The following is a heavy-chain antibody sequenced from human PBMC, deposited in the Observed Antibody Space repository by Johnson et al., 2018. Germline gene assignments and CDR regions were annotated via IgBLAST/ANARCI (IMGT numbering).Heavy chain of an antibody. CDR3: TGRYCSSTGCYEGAFDS. V-gene: IGHV3-9*01. CDR1: GFTFDDYA. D-gene: IGHD2-2*01. J-gene: IGHJ3*02. Sequence: VQLVETGGGLVQPGRSLRLSCAASGFTFDDYAMHWVRQAPGKGLEWVSGISWNSGRIGYADAVKGRFTISRDNATNSMYRQMNSLRAEDTGLYYWTGRYCSSTGCYEGAFDSWGQGTMVTVSS. CDR2: ISWNSGRI.